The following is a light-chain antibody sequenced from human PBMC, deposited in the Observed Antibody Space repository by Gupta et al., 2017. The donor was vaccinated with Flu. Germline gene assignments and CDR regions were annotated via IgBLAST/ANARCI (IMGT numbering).Light chain of an antibody. Sequence: QSVLTPPPSVSAAPGQRVTISCSGSRSNIGYNYVSWYQQLPGTVPKLLIYEDNNRPSGISDRFSGSKSGTSATLDITGVQTGDEADYYGGTWDTSLSALLFGTGTRVTVL. CDR2: EDN. V-gene: IGLV1-51*02. CDR1: RSNIGYNY. CDR3: GTWDTSLSALL. J-gene: IGLJ1*01.